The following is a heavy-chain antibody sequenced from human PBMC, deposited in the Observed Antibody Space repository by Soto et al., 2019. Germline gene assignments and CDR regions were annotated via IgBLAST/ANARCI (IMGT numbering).Heavy chain of an antibody. CDR1: GIPVSSNY. D-gene: IGHD3-10*01. CDR2: LHSGGDT. CDR3: SRDGRYYSASRMDV. Sequence: EVQLVESGGGLVQPGGSLRLSCAASGIPVSSNYMTWVRQAPGKGLEWVSVLHSGGDTYYANSVKGRFTISRHDSTNTLFLQMHSLAPEHPAVYYCSRDGRYYSASRMDVWGQGTTVTVSS. V-gene: IGHV3-53*04. J-gene: IGHJ6*02.